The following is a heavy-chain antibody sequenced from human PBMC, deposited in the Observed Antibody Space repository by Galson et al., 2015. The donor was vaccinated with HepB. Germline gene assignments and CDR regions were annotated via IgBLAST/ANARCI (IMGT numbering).Heavy chain of an antibody. CDR3: AREAPQQWGDAFDI. CDR1: GYTFTRYH. D-gene: IGHD6-19*01. CDR2: INPSGGST. J-gene: IGHJ3*02. V-gene: IGHV1-46*01. Sequence: SVKVSCKASGYTFTRYHMHWVRQAPGQGLEWMGIINPSGGSTNYPLKFQGRVTMTRDTSTSTVYMEVNSLRSEDTAVYYCAREAPQQWGDAFDIWGQGTMVTVSS.